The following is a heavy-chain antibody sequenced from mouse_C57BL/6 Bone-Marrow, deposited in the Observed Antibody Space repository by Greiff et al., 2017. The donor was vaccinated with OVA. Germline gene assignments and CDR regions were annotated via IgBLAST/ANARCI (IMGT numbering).Heavy chain of an antibody. CDR2: IYPRSGNT. J-gene: IGHJ2*01. D-gene: IGHD3-1*01. Sequence: VQGVESGAELARPGASVKLSCKASGYTFTSYGISWVKQRPGQGLEWIGEIYPRSGNTYYNEKFKGKATLTADKSSSTAYMELRSLTSEDSAVYFCARQNSLFDYWGQGTTLTVSS. V-gene: IGHV1-81*01. CDR3: ARQNSLFDY. CDR1: GYTFTSYG.